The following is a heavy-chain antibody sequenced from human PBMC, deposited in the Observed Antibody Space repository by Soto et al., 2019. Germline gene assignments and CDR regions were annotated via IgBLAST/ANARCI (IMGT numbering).Heavy chain of an antibody. CDR3: ATPSLSTGGYSSFDT. CDR2: VTYSGANT. J-gene: IGHJ4*02. V-gene: IGHV3-23*01. Sequence: EVQLLESGGGLVQPGGYLRLSCAASGFTFGSYAMSWVRQAPGKGVEWVSLVTYSGANTYYAGSVTGRYTISTNNSRNILYLLMSSLRADETALYYCATPSLSTGGYSSFDTWGRGTLVTLSS. D-gene: IGHD1-26*01. CDR1: GFTFGSYA.